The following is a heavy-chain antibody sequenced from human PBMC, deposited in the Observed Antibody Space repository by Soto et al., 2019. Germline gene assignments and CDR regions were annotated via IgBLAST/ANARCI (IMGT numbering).Heavy chain of an antibody. CDR1: GFTFSSYA. V-gene: IGHV3-23*01. CDR3: AKERRYCSSTSCYFAWFDP. D-gene: IGHD2-2*01. CDR2: ISGSGGST. Sequence: EVQLLESGGGLVQPGGSLRLSCAASGFTFSSYAMSWVRQAPGKGLEWVSAISGSGGSTYYADSVKGPFTISRDNSKNTLYLQMNSLRAEDTAVYYCAKERRYCSSTSCYFAWFDPWGQGTLLTVSS. J-gene: IGHJ5*02.